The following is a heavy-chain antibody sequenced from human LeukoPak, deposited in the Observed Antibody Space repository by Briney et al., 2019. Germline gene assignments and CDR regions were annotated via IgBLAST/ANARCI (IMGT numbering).Heavy chain of an antibody. CDR3: AKERELFWGHDAFDI. CDR2: ISGSGGAS. CDR1: GFTFNMHA. Sequence: GGSLRLSCAASGFTFNMHAMGWVRQAPGKGLEWVSSISGSGGASQYANSVKGRFVISRDNSTNTVYLEMNNLRGEDTAIYYCAKERELFWGHDAFDIWGQGTRVTVSS. V-gene: IGHV3-23*01. J-gene: IGHJ3*02. D-gene: IGHD1-7*01.